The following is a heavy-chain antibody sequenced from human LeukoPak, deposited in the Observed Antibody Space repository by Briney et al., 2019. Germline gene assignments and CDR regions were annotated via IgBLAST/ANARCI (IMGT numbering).Heavy chain of an antibody. CDR1: GASFSSSTYY. CDR3: ARIRWLQFRSYFDY. D-gene: IGHD5-24*01. J-gene: IGHJ4*02. CDR2: IYYSGST. Sequence: PSETLSLTCTVSGASFSSSTYYWGWIRQPPGKGLEWIGSIYYSGSTYYNPSLKSRVTISVDTSKNQFSLKLSSVTAADTAVYYCARIRWLQFRSYFDYWGQGTLVTVSS. V-gene: IGHV4-39*07.